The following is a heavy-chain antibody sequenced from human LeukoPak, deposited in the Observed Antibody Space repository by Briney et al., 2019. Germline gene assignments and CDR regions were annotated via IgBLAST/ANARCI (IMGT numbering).Heavy chain of an antibody. CDR2: IYYSGST. V-gene: IGHV4-59*01. Sequence: SETLSLTCTVSGGSISTYYWSWIRQPPGKGLEWIGYIYYSGSTNYNPSLKSRVSISVDTSKNQFSLKLSFVTAADTAVYYCARVVRMYYYDSSDSPDYFDYWGQGTLVTVSS. CDR1: GGSISTYY. CDR3: ARVVRMYYYDSSDSPDYFDY. J-gene: IGHJ4*02. D-gene: IGHD3-22*01.